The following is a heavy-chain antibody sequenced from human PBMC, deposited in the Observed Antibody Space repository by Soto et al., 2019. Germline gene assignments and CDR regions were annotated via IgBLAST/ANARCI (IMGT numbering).Heavy chain of an antibody. CDR1: GFTVSIKY. CDR2: IYSGGST. V-gene: IGHV3-66*04. CDR3: ARRVFGGSNDY. Sequence: GGSLRLSCAASGFTVSIKYMTWVRQAPGKGLEWVSTIYSGGSTFYPDSVKSRFTISRDNSKNTVYLQMNSLRAEDTAVYYCARRVFGGSNDYWGQGTLVTVSS. D-gene: IGHD2-15*01. J-gene: IGHJ4*02.